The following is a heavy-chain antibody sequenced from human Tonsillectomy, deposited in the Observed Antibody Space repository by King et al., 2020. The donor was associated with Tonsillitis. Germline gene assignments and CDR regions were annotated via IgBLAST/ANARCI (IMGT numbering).Heavy chain of an antibody. V-gene: IGHV3-48*03. J-gene: IGHJ3*02. D-gene: IGHD3-3*01. CDR2: ISSSGSTI. CDR1: GFTFSSYE. CDR3: ARGALPHYDFWSGYSLDAFDI. Sequence: VQLVESGGGLVQPGGSLRLSCAASGFTFSSYEMNWVRQAPGKGLEWVSYISSSGSTIYYADSVKGRFTISRDNAKNSLYLQMNSLRAEDTAVYYCARGALPHYDFWSGYSLDAFDIWGQGTMVTVSS.